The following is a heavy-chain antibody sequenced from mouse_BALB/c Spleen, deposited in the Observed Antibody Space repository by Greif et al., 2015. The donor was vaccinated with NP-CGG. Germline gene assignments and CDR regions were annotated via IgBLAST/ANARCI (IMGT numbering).Heavy chain of an antibody. Sequence: QVQLQQSGPELVKPGASVRISCKAPGYTFTSYYIHWVKQRPGQGLEWIGWIYPGNVNTKYNEKFKGKATLTADKSSSTAYMQLSSLTSEDSAVYFCARDGFDYWGQGTTLTVSS. CDR1: GYTFTSYY. CDR2: IYPGNVNT. CDR3: ARDGFDY. V-gene: IGHV1S56*01. J-gene: IGHJ2*01.